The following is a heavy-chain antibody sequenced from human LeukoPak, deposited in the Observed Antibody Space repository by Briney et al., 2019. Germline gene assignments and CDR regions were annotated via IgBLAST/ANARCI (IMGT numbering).Heavy chain of an antibody. D-gene: IGHD3-3*02. J-gene: IGHJ3*02. CDR2: ISSSSSYI. CDR3: VRDHLWAFDI. V-gene: IGHV3-21*01. CDR1: GFTFSSYS. Sequence: GGSLRLSCAASGFTFSSYSMNWVRQAPGKGLEWVSSISSSSSYIYYADSVKGRFTISRDDAKNSLYLQMNSLRAEDTALYYCVRDHLWAFDIWGQGTVVTVSS.